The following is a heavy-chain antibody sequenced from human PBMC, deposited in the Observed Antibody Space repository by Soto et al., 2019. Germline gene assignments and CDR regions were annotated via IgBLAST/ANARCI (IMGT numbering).Heavy chain of an antibody. D-gene: IGHD2-2*01. CDR3: AHVGYCISFSCSNWFDP. Sequence: QITLKESGPTLVKPTQTLTLTCTFSGFSLSTSGVGVGWIRQPPGKALEWLALIYWDDDKRYSPSLKSRLTTSKDTSKDQIVLPMTTMDPVDTATYYCAHVGYCISFSCSNWFDPWGEGTLVTVSS. V-gene: IGHV2-5*02. CDR1: GFSLSTSGVG. CDR2: IYWDDDK. J-gene: IGHJ5*02.